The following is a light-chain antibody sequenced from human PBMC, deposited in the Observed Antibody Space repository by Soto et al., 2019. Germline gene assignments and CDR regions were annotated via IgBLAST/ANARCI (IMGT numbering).Light chain of an antibody. CDR1: QSVSSS. CDR3: QQRSNWPPMYT. J-gene: IGKJ2*01. CDR2: DAS. Sequence: EIVLTQSPATLSLSPGERATLSCRASQSVSSSLAWYQQKPGQAPRLLVYDASNRATGIPARFSGSGSGTDFTLTISSLATEDFAVYYCQQRSNWPPMYTFGQGTKLEIK. V-gene: IGKV3-11*01.